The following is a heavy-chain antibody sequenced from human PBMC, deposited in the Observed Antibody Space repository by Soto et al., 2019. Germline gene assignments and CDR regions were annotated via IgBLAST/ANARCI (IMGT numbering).Heavy chain of an antibody. Sequence: VASVKVSCKASGYTFTSYGISWVRQAPGQGLEWMGWISAYNGNTNYAQKLQGRVTMTTDTSTSTAYMELRSLRSDDTAVYYCARDFGLVEGNWFDPWGQGTLVTVSS. V-gene: IGHV1-18*01. CDR3: ARDFGLVEGNWFDP. D-gene: IGHD6-19*01. J-gene: IGHJ5*02. CDR1: GYTFTSYG. CDR2: ISAYNGNT.